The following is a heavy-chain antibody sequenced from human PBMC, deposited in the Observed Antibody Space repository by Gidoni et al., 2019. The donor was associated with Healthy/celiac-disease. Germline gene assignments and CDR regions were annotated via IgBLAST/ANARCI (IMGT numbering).Heavy chain of an antibody. V-gene: IGHV3-66*01. CDR2: IYSGGST. D-gene: IGHD3-16*01. CDR1: GFTVSSNY. CDR3: ARDQGEEYFDY. J-gene: IGHJ4*02. Sequence: EVQLVESGGGLVQPGGSLRLSWAASGFTVSSNYMSWVRQAPGKGLEWVSVIYSGGSTYYADSVKGRFTISRDNSKNTLYLQMNSLRAEDTAVYYCARDQGEEYFDYWGQGTLVTVSS.